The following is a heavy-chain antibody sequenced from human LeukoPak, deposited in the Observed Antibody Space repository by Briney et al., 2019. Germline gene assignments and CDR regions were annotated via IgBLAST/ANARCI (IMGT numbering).Heavy chain of an antibody. D-gene: IGHD2-2*01. CDR2: ISGSGGST. V-gene: IGHV3-23*01. CDR1: GFTFSSYA. J-gene: IGHJ4*02. CDR3: AKDSAIVVVPAAIGGY. Sequence: GGSLRLSCAASGFTFSSYAMSWVRQAPGKGLEWVSAISGSGGSTYYADSVKGRFTISRDNSKNTLYLQMNSLRAEDTAVYYCAKDSAIVVVPAAIGGYWGQGTLVTVSS.